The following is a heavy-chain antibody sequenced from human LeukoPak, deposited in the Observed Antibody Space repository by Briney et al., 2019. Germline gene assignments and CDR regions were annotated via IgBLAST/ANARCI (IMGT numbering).Heavy chain of an antibody. CDR1: GFTFNFYA. Sequence: GGSLRLSCAASGFTFNFYAMSWVRQAPGKGLEWVSAISGSGGSTYYADSVKGRFTISRDNSKNTLYLQMNSLRAEDTAVYYCATSLGSGAFDIWGQGTMVTVSS. V-gene: IGHV3-23*01. CDR2: ISGSGGST. J-gene: IGHJ3*02. CDR3: ATSLGSGAFDI. D-gene: IGHD3-10*01.